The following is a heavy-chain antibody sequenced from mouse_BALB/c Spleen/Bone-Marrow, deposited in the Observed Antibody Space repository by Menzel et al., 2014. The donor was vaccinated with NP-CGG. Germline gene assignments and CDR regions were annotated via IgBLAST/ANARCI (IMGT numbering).Heavy chain of an antibody. Sequence: LEESGGRLVTPGTPLTLTCTASGFSLSSYSMIWVRQAPGKGLQWIGIIYVSDSTAYANWAKGRFTISKTSTTVDLKMTSLTTEDTATYFCVRVVDASGFDWLGYFDFWGQGTLVTVSS. CDR1: GFSLSSYS. CDR2: IYVSDST. V-gene: IGHV5-6-5*01. CDR3: VRVVDASGFDWLGYFDF. J-gene: IGHJ2*01. D-gene: IGHD2-2*01.